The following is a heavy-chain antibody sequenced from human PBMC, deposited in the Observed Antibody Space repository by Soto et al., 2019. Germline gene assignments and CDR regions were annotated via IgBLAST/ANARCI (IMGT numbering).Heavy chain of an antibody. CDR3: ARVGPYGVLSYYYYYYMDV. Sequence: EVQLVESGGGLVKPGGSLRLSCAASGFTFSSYSMNWVRQAPGKGLEWVSSISSSSSYIYYADSVKGRFTISRDNAKNSLYLQINSVIAEDTAVYYCARVGPYGVLSYYYYYYMDVWGKGTTITVSS. CDR1: GFTFSSYS. V-gene: IGHV3-21*01. CDR2: ISSSSSYI. J-gene: IGHJ6*03. D-gene: IGHD4-17*01.